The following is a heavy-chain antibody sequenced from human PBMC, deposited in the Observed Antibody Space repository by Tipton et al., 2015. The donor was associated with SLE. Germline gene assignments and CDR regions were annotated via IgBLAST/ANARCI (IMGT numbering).Heavy chain of an antibody. V-gene: IGHV4-59*11. D-gene: IGHD3-16*01. CDR3: ASGGIYFDY. J-gene: IGHJ4*02. Sequence: TLSLTCTVSGGSISSHYWSWIRQPPGKGLEWIGYIYYSGSTNYNPSLKSRVTISVDTSKNQFSLKLSSVTAADTAVYYCASGGIYFDYWGQGTLVTASS. CDR2: IYYSGST. CDR1: GGSISSHY.